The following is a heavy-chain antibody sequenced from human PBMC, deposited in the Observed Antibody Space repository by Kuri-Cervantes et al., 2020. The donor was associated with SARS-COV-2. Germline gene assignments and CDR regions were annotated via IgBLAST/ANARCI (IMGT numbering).Heavy chain of an antibody. V-gene: IGHV3-30*01. CDR2: ISYDGSNE. D-gene: IGHD2-21*01. CDR1: GFTFSSCA. CDR3: AKDRVGVLDS. J-gene: IGHJ5*01. Sequence: CAASGFTFSSCAMHWVRLAPGKGLEWVAFISYDGSNEYYADSVRGRFTISRDNSNNALYLQVNSLRAEDTALYYCAKDRVGVLDSWGQGTQVTVAS.